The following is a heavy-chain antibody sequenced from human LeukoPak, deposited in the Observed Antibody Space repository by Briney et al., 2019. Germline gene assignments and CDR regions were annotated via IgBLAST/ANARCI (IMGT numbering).Heavy chain of an antibody. J-gene: IGHJ4*02. Sequence: ASVKVSCKASGYTFSNCGISWVRQAPGQGLEWTGWIAVYNANTNYAQNLQDRVTMTTDTATSTAYMELRSLRSDDTAMYYCARDFAGLFDYWGQGTLVTVSS. CDR3: ARDFAGLFDY. CDR2: IAVYNANT. V-gene: IGHV1-18*01. CDR1: GYTFSNCG. D-gene: IGHD2-21*01.